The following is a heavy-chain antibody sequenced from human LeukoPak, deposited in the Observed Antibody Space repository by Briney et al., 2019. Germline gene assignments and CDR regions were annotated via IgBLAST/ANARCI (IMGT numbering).Heavy chain of an antibody. CDR2: MNPNSGNT. V-gene: IGHV1-8*01. D-gene: IGHD6-19*01. Sequence: ASVKVSCKAFDYDFPNHGISLVRQATGQGLEWMGWMNPNSGNTGYAQKFQGRVTMTRNTSISTAYMELSSLRSEDTAVYYCARGSGSGWGYSLDYWGQGTLVTVSS. CDR3: ARGSGSGWGYSLDY. J-gene: IGHJ4*02. CDR1: DYDFPNHG.